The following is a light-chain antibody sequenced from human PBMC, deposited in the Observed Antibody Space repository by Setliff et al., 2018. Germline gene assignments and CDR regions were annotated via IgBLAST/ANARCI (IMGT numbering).Light chain of an antibody. CDR1: RYDIGDHDY. CDR2: DVS. CDR3: SSYSSNSVLGS. J-gene: IGLJ2*01. Sequence: QSALAQPASVSGSPGQSITISCSGTRYDIGDHDYVSWYQQYPGEAPKLLIYDVSKRPSGVSGRFSGSKSGTTASLTISALRTEDEADYYCSSYSSNSVLGSFVGGTK. V-gene: IGLV2-14*03.